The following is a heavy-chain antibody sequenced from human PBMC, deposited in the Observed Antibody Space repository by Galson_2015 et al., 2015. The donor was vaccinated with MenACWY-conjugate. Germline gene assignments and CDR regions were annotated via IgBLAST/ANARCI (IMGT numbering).Heavy chain of an antibody. CDR3: ARDNYYGSGSYYNGYYYYGMDV. D-gene: IGHD3-10*01. CDR1: GFTVSSNY. V-gene: IGHV3-53*01. J-gene: IGHJ6*02. Sequence: SLRLSCAASGFTVSSNYMSWVRQAPGKGLEWVSVIYSGGSTYYADSVKGRFTISRDNSKNTLYLQMNSLRAEDTAVYYCARDNYYGSGSYYNGYYYYGMDVWGQGTTVTVSS. CDR2: IYSGGST.